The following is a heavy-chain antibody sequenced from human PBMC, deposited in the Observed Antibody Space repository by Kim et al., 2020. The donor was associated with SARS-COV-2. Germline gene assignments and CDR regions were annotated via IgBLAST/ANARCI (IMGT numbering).Heavy chain of an antibody. V-gene: IGHV3-53*01. Sequence: GGSLRLSCAASGFTVSSNYMSWVRQAPGKGLEWVSVIYSGGSTYYADSVKGRFTISRDNSKNTLYLQMNSLRAEDTAVYYCARDGDENTYYYDSSGYFTRASGMDVWGQGTTVTVSS. CDR3: ARDGDENTYYYDSSGYFTRASGMDV. CDR1: GFTVSSNY. D-gene: IGHD3-22*01. CDR2: IYSGGST. J-gene: IGHJ6*02.